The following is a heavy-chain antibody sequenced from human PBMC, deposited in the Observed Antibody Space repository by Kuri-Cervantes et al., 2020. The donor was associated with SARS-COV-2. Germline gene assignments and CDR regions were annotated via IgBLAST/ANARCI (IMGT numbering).Heavy chain of an antibody. D-gene: IGHD1-1*01. CDR2: ISYDGTNK. CDR1: GFTFSTYG. CDR3: VRDGDHWNFDY. Sequence: GGSLRLSCAASGFTFSTYGMHWVRQAPGKGLEWVAVISYDGTNKYYADSVKGRFTLSRDNAKNMQFLQMNSLRAEDTAVYYCVRDGDHWNFDYWGQGTLVTVSS. V-gene: IGHV3-30*03. J-gene: IGHJ4*02.